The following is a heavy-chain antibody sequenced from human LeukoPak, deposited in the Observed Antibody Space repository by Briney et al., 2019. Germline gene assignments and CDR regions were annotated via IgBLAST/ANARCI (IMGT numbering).Heavy chain of an antibody. D-gene: IGHD2/OR15-2a*01. J-gene: IGHJ5*02. CDR3: VRGDFQPT. Sequence: GGSLRLSCAASGFTFSTCWMHWVRQAPGKGLVWVSRIDYDGINTNYADSVKGRFSISRDNAKNILYLQMSSLRADDTAVYYCVRGDFQPTWGQGTLVTVSS. CDR2: IDYDGINT. CDR1: GFTFSTCW. V-gene: IGHV3-74*01.